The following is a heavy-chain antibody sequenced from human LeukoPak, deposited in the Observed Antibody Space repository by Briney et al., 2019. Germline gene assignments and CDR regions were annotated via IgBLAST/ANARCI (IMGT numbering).Heavy chain of an antibody. V-gene: IGHV3-30*14. CDR1: GFTFSSYA. CDR2: ISYDGSNK. D-gene: IGHD5-12*01. Sequence: PGGSLRLSCAASGFTFSSYAMHWVRQAPGKGLEWVAVISYDGSNKYYADSVKGRFTISRDNSKNTLYLQMNSLRAEDTAVYYCARRGDIVATIYWGQGTLVTVSS. CDR3: ARRGDIVATIY. J-gene: IGHJ4*02.